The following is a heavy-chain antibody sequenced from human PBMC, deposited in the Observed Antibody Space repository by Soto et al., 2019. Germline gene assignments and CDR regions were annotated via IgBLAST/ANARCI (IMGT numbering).Heavy chain of an antibody. CDR1: GLTFSEYW. V-gene: IGHV3-74*01. CDR3: ARGARGYYYMDV. J-gene: IGHJ6*03. Sequence: EVKVEESGGGLVQPGGSLRLSCAASGLTFSEYWMHWVRQAPGKGLVWVSRLKGDASSTNYADSVKGRFTISRDNAKNTAYLEINSLRAEDTAVYYCARGARGYYYMDVWGKGTTVTVSS. D-gene: IGHD3-3*01. CDR2: LKGDASST.